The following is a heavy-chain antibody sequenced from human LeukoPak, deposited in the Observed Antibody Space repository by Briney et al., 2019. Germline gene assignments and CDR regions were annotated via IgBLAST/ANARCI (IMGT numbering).Heavy chain of an antibody. CDR1: GFTFSSYA. CDR3: ARDPATKGNWFDP. J-gene: IGHJ5*02. Sequence: GRSLRLSCAASGFTFSSYAMHWVRQAPGKGLEWVAVISYDGSNKYYADSVKGRFTISRDNSKNTLYLQMNSLRAEDTAVYYCARDPATKGNWFDPWGQGTLVTVSS. D-gene: IGHD1-26*01. V-gene: IGHV3-30*04. CDR2: ISYDGSNK.